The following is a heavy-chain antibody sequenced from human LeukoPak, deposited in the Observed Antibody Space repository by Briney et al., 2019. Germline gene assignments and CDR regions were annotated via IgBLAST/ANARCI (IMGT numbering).Heavy chain of an antibody. CDR2: IKEDGSEK. J-gene: IGHJ4*02. V-gene: IGHV3-7*01. D-gene: IGHD3-16*01. CDR1: GFTFSSYW. CDR3: AIALGIGGF. Sequence: GGSLRLSCVDSGFTFSSYWMSWVRQARGKGLEWVDNIKEDGSEKYYVDSVKGRFTISRDNTKKSTYLQMNSLRVEDTALYYCAIALGIGGFWGQGTLVTVSS.